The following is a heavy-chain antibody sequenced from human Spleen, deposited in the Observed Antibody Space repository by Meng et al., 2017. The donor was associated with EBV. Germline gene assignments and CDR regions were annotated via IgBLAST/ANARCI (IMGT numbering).Heavy chain of an antibody. Sequence: QVALQESGPGLVKPSGTLSLTRGVSCASSGSPNWWRWVRQPPGKGLEWIGEIYHSVSTKYNPSLKSRVTLSRDTSRNLFSLKLTSLTAADTAVYYCARNQFRLAAGGHYYFDSWGQGALVTVSS. J-gene: IGHJ4*02. CDR2: IYHSVST. D-gene: IGHD6-13*01. CDR1: CASSGSPNW. V-gene: IGHV4-4*02. CDR3: ARNQFRLAAGGHYYFDS.